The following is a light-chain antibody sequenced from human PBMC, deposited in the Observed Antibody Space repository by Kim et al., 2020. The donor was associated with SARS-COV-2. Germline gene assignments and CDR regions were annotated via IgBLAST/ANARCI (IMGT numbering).Light chain of an antibody. J-gene: IGLJ3*02. CDR1: SNNVGAQG. CDR2: RHT. Sequence: QTGTLTCAGTSNNVGAQGAAWLQQHQGHPPKLLSDRHTNRPSGISERLSASRSGSAASLTITGLQPEDEADYYCAAWDSSLSSWVFGGGTQLTVL. CDR3: AAWDSSLSSWV. V-gene: IGLV10-54*01.